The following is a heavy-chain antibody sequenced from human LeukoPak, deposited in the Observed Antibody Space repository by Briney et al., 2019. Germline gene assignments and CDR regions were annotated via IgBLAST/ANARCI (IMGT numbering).Heavy chain of an antibody. CDR2: ISGGGGSA. J-gene: IGHJ5*02. CDR1: GFTFSSYA. V-gene: IGHV3-23*01. D-gene: IGHD6-13*01. CDR3: ASDEYSSSWRKYNWFDP. Sequence: GGSLRLSCAASGFTFSSYAMSWVRQAPGKGLEWVSAISGGGGSAYYADSVKGRFTISRDNSKNTLYLQMNSLRAEDTAVYYCASDEYSSSWRKYNWFDPWGQGTLVTVSP.